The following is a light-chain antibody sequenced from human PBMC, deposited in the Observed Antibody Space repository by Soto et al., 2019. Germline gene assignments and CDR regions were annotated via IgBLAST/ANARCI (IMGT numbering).Light chain of an antibody. CDR1: QSISRL. CDR2: DAS. Sequence: DIQMTQSPSTLSASVGDRVTITCRATQSISRLLAWYQQKPGKAPKVLIWDASTLQRGVPSRFSGSGSGTEFTLTISSLQPDDFATYYCQQYNHYSTWTFGQGTKVEIK. CDR3: QQYNHYSTWT. J-gene: IGKJ1*01. V-gene: IGKV1-5*01.